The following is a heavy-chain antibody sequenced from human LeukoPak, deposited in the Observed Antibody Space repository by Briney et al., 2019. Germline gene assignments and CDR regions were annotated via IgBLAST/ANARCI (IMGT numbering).Heavy chain of an antibody. D-gene: IGHD3-3*01. CDR2: ISSSSSTI. J-gene: IGHJ4*02. Sequence: GGSLRLSSAASGFTFSSYSMNWVRQAPGKGLEWVSYISSSSSTIYYADSVKGRFTISRDNAKNSLYLQMNSLRAEDTAVYYCARGLRFLEWLFDYWGQGTLVTVSS. CDR3: ARGLRFLEWLFDY. CDR1: GFTFSSYS. V-gene: IGHV3-48*01.